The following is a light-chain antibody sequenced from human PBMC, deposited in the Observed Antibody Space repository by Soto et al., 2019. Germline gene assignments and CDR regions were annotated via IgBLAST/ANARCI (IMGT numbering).Light chain of an antibody. J-gene: IGKJ5*01. CDR1: QSVTSNY. V-gene: IGKV3-20*01. Sequence: EIVLTQSPGTLSLSPGERATLSCRASQSVTSNYLAWYQLKPGQAPRLLIYAASNTATGIPDRFSGSGSGTAFTLSISRLEPEDFAVYYCQQYGSTPSITFGQGTRLEMK. CDR3: QQYGSTPSIT. CDR2: AAS.